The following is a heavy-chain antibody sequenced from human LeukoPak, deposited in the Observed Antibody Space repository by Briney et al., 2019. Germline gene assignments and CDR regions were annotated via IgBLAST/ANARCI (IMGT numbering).Heavy chain of an antibody. CDR3: ANTVDGFDP. D-gene: IGHD4-11*01. CDR2: IYYSGNT. CDR1: GGSIRNYY. V-gene: IGHV4-59*08. Sequence: PSETLSLTCTVSGGSIRNYYWSWIRQPPGKGLEWIGYIYYSGNTNQNPSLKSRVTISVDTSKNQFSLKLSSVTAADTAVYYCANTVDGFDPWGQGTLVTVSS. J-gene: IGHJ5*02.